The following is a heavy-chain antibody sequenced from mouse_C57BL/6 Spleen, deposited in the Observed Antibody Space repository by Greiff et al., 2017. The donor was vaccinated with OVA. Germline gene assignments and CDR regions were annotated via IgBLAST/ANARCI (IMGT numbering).Heavy chain of an antibody. Sequence: QVHVKQPGAELVMPGASVKLSCKASGYTFTSYWMHWVKQRPGQGLEWIGEIDPSDSYTNYNQKFKGKSTLTVDKSSSTAYMQLSSLTSEDSAVYYCARGITTVLEDYFDYWGQGTTLTVSS. J-gene: IGHJ2*01. D-gene: IGHD1-1*01. CDR2: IDPSDSYT. V-gene: IGHV1-69*01. CDR3: ARGITTVLEDYFDY. CDR1: GYTFTSYW.